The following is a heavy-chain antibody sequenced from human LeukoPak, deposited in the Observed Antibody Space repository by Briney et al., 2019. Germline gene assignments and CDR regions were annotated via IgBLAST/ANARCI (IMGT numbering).Heavy chain of an antibody. CDR1: GGSFSGYY. CDR3: ARVVRGGMDV. CDR2: INHSGST. J-gene: IGHJ6*02. Sequence: SETLSLTCAVYGGSFSGYYWSWIRQPLGKGLEWIGEINHSGSTNYNPSLKSRVTISVDTSKNQFSLKLSSVTAADTAVYYCARVVRGGMDVWGQGTTVTVSS. D-gene: IGHD4-23*01. V-gene: IGHV4-34*01.